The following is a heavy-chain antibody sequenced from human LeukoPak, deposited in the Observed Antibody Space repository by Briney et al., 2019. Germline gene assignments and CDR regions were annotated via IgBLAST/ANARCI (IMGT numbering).Heavy chain of an antibody. V-gene: IGHV3-53*01. J-gene: IGHJ3*02. CDR3: ARAGDSSGYSPYGVFDI. D-gene: IGHD3-22*01. CDR2: IYSGGST. CDR1: VFTFDDYS. Sequence: GGSLRLSCAASVFTFDDYSMHWVRQAPGKGLEGGSVIYSGGSTYYADSVKGRFTISRDNSKNTLYLQMNSLRAADTAVYYCARAGDSSGYSPYGVFDIWGQGTMVTVSS.